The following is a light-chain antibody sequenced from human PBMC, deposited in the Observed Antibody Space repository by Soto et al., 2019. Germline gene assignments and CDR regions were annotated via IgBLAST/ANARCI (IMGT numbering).Light chain of an antibody. Sequence: QSVLTQSSSASASLGSSVKLTCTLSSGHSSYIIAWHQQQPGKAPRYLMKLEGSGSYNKGSGVPDRFSGSSSGAGRYLTISNLQFEDEADYYCETWDSNIHWVFGGGTKLTVL. CDR2: LEGSGSY. J-gene: IGLJ3*02. V-gene: IGLV4-60*02. CDR1: SGHSSYI. CDR3: ETWDSNIHWV.